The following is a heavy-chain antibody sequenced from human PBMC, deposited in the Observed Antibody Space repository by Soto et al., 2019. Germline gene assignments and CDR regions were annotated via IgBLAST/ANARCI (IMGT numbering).Heavy chain of an antibody. CDR3: ASLHCHSPNCVPLDP. D-gene: IGHD2-2*01. V-gene: IGHV4-59*08. CDR2: IYYSGST. J-gene: IGHJ5*02. CDR1: DGSIVSYY. Sequence: LAGTGSDGSIVSYYWSSSRQPPGKALEWIGYIYYSGSTNYSPSLKSRVTMSVDTSKNQLSLELRSVTAADTAVYYCASLHCHSPNCVPLDPWGQRTLVTVSS.